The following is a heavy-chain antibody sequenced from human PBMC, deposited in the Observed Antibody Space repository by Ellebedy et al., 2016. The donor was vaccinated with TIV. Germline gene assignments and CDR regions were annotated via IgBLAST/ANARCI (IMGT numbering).Heavy chain of an antibody. V-gene: IGHV4-34*01. CDR2: VNHSGST. CDR1: GGSFSGYR. J-gene: IGHJ3*02. D-gene: IGHD3-10*01. CDR3: ARQPLYYDGSQGDAFDI. Sequence: MPSETLSLTCAVDGGSFSGYRWSRVRQPPGKGLEWIGEVNHSGSTNYNPSLKSRVTIPIDTSKNQFSLRLSSVTAADTAVYYCARQPLYYDGSQGDAFDIWGQGTKVIVSS.